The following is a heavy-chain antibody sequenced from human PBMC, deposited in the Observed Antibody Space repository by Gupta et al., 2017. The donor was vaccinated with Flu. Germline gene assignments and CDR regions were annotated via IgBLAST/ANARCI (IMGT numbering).Heavy chain of an antibody. CDR2: ISGSGGST. CDR1: GFTFSRYA. D-gene: IGHD6-13*01. CDR3: AKTYSSSRGPFDY. Sequence: EVKLLASGGGLVQPGGSLRLSCAASGFTFSRYAMSCVRQAPWKGLDWVSAISGSGGSTYYADSVKGRFTISRDNSKNTLYLQMNSLRAEDTAVYYCAKTYSSSRGPFDYWGQGTLVTGSS. J-gene: IGHJ4*02. V-gene: IGHV3-23*01.